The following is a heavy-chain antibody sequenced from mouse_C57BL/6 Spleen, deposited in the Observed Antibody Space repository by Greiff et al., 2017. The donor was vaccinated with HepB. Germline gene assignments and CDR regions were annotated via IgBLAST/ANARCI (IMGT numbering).Heavy chain of an antibody. CDR2: IYWDDDK. CDR3: ARSFYYGSSERSFDY. Sequence: ESGPGILQSSQTLSLTCSFSGFSLSTSGMGVSWIRQPSGKGLEWLAHIYWDDDKRYNPSLKSRLTISKDTSRNQVFLKLTSVDTADTATYYCARSFYYGSSERSFDYWGQGTTLTVSS. D-gene: IGHD1-1*01. V-gene: IGHV8-12*01. J-gene: IGHJ2*01. CDR1: GFSLSTSGMG.